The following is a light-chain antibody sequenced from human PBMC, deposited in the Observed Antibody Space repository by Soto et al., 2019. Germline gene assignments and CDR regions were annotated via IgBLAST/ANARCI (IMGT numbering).Light chain of an antibody. CDR3: QQYGTSLS. Sequence: EIVLTQSPGTLSLSSGERVTLSCRASQSVTSNYLAWYQQKPGQAPRLLIYGASNRAIGIPDRFSGSGSGTEFTLTISRLEPEDFAVYHCQQYGTSLSFGGGNKVEIK. V-gene: IGKV3-20*01. CDR2: GAS. CDR1: QSVTSNY. J-gene: IGKJ4*01.